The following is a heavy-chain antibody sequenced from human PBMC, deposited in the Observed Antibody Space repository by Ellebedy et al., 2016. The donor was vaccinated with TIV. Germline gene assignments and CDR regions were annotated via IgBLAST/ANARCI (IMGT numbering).Heavy chain of an antibody. CDR2: LNDRGST. D-gene: IGHD3-3*01. Sequence: MPSDTLSLTCALYGWSFSGNYWSWIRPPPGKGLEWPRELNDRGSTNYNPSLKSRVTISVDTSKNQFSLKLTSVSAADTAVYDCARGALAIRGVVTGYYGLDVWGQGTTVTVSS. CDR3: ARGALAIRGVVTGYYGLDV. V-gene: IGHV4-34*01. J-gene: IGHJ6*02. CDR1: GWSFSGNY.